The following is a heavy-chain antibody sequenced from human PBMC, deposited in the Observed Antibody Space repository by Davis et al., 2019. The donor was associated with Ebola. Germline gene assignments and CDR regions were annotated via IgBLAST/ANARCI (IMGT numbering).Heavy chain of an antibody. CDR3: ARDRTAYSGYVDYFDY. J-gene: IGHJ4*02. Sequence: GGSLRLSCAASGFTFSSYAMHWVRQAPGKGLEWVAVISYDGINKYYADSVKGRFTISRDNSKNTLYLQMNSLRAEDTAVYYCARDRTAYSGYVDYFDYWGQGTLVTVSS. V-gene: IGHV3-30-3*01. CDR1: GFTFSSYA. D-gene: IGHD5-12*01. CDR2: ISYDGINK.